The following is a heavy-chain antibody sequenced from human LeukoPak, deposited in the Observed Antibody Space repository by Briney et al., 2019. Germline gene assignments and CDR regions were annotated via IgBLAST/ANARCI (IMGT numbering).Heavy chain of an antibody. J-gene: IGHJ5*02. CDR3: ARLYDSSTYTNWLDP. Sequence: PSETLSLTCTVSGGSISSHYWSWIRQPPGEGLEWIGYIYYSGSTKHNPSLKSRVTISVDTSNNQLSLKLSSVTAADTAVYYCARLYDSSTYTNWLDPWGQGTLVTVSS. V-gene: IGHV4-59*11. D-gene: IGHD3-22*01. CDR2: IYYSGST. CDR1: GGSISSHY.